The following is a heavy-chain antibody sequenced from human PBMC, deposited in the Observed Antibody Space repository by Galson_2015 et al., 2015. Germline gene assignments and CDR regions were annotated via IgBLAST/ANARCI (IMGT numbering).Heavy chain of an antibody. J-gene: IGHJ4*02. CDR1: GYSIINGHW. CDR2: IGRKEGT. D-gene: IGHD4-17*01. CDR3: ARNGDYALDS. V-gene: IGHV4-4*02. Sequence: ETLSLTCAVSGYSIINGHWWSWVRQSPGTGLEWIGEIGRKEGTTYNPSLRGRATISVDTSKNHLSLSLTSVTAADTALYYCARNGDYALDSWGQGTLVTVSS.